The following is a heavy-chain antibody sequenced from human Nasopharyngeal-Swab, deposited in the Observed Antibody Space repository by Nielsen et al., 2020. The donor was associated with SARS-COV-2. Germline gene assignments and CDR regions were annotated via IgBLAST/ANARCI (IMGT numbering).Heavy chain of an antibody. CDR1: GFTFSHDW. V-gene: IGHV3-7*01. Sequence: GGSLRLSCAASGFTFSHDWMNWVRQAPGKGLEWVASINQDGGRKYYVDSLKGRFTISRDNAQNSLYPQMNSLTAEDTAVYYCARERGGGYGDYWGQGTLVTVSS. J-gene: IGHJ4*02. CDR3: ARERGGGYGDY. D-gene: IGHD5-12*01. CDR2: INQDGGRK.